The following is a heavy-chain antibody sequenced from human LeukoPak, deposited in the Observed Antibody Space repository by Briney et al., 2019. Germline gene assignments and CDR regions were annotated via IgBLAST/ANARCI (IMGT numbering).Heavy chain of an antibody. V-gene: IGHV1-24*01. Sequence: ASVKVSCKVSGYTLTELSMHWVRQAPGKGLGWMGGFDPEDGETIYAQKFQGRVTMTEDTSTDTAYMELSSLRSEDTAVYYCATIVVVPAAAGNWFDPWGQGTLVTVSS. J-gene: IGHJ5*02. D-gene: IGHD2-2*01. CDR3: ATIVVVPAAAGNWFDP. CDR2: FDPEDGET. CDR1: GYTLTELS.